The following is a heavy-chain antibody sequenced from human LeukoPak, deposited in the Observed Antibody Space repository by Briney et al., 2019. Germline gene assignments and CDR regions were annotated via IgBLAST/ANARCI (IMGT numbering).Heavy chain of an antibody. CDR1: GFSLITSGVG. J-gene: IGHJ4*02. V-gene: IGHV2-5*02. CDR2: IYWDDDK. D-gene: IGHD1-7*01. CDR3: ARTLTGTPTGNFDH. Sequence: SGPTLVNPTQTLTLTCTLSGFSLITSGVGVGWIRQPPGKALEWLALIYWDDDKRYSPSLKSRLTITKDTSKNQVVLTMTNMDPVDTATYYCARTLTGTPTGNFDHWGQGTLVTVSS.